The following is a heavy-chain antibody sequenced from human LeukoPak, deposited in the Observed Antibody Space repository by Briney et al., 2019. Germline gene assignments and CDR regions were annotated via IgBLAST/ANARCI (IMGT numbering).Heavy chain of an antibody. CDR2: IYYSGST. CDR3: ARFSLSGHHFDY. V-gene: IGHV4-34*01. D-gene: IGHD6-19*01. J-gene: IGHJ4*02. CDR1: GGSFSGYY. Sequence: SETLSLTCAVYGGSFSGYYWSWIRQPPGKGLEWIGSIYYSGSTYYNPSLKSRVTISVDTSKNQFSLKLSSVTAADTAVYYCARFSLSGHHFDYWGQGTLVTVSS.